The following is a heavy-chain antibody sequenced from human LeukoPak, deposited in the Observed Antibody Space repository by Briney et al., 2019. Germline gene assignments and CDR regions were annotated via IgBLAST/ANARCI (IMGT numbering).Heavy chain of an antibody. CDR1: GGSFSGYY. CDR3: AREYPNSGATYSSGRYNP. J-gene: IGHJ5*02. Sequence: PSETLSLTCAVYGGSFSGYYWSWIRQPPGKGLEWIGEINHSGSTNYNPSLKSRVTISVDTSKNQFSLKLSSVTAADTAVYYCAREYPNSGATYSSGRYNPWGQGTLVTVSS. V-gene: IGHV4-34*01. D-gene: IGHD6-19*01. CDR2: INHSGST.